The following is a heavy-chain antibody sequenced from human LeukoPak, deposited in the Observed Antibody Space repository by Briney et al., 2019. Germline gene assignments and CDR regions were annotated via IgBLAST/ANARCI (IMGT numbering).Heavy chain of an antibody. D-gene: IGHD2-2*01. Sequence: ASVKVSCKASGGTFSSYAISWVRQAPGQGLEWMGGIIPIFGTANYAQKFQGRVTITADESTSTAYMELSSLRSEDTAVYYCAHQECQLTYTSLDYWGQGTLVTVSS. CDR3: AHQECQLTYTSLDY. V-gene: IGHV1-69*13. CDR1: GGTFSSYA. J-gene: IGHJ4*02. CDR2: IIPIFGTA.